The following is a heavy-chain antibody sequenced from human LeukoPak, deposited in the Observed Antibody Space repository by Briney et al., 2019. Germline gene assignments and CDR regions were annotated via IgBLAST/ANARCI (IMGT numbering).Heavy chain of an antibody. CDR3: AIPQILPDDIYNF. J-gene: IGHJ3*01. CDR2: IKQDGSEK. CDR1: GFTFSSYA. V-gene: IGHV3-7*01. D-gene: IGHD5-24*01. Sequence: GGSLRLSCAASGFTFSSYAMSWVRQAPGKGLEWVANIKQDGSEKYYVDSVKGRFTISRDNAKNTLFLQMSSLRAEDTALYYCAIPQILPDDIYNFWGQGTMVTVS.